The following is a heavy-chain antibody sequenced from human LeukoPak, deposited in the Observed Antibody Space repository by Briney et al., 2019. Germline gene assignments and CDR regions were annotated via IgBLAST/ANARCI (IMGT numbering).Heavy chain of an antibody. J-gene: IGHJ4*02. CDR2: IKQHGSEK. D-gene: IGHD3-22*01. V-gene: IGHV3-7*01. Sequence: GGSLRLSCAASGFTFSSYWMNWVRQAPGKGLEWVANIKQHGSEKYYVDSVKGRFTISRDNAKNSLYLQMNSLRAEDTAVYYCAKSRAAYDSSGRTFDYWGQGTLVTVSS. CDR3: AKSRAAYDSSGRTFDY. CDR1: GFTFSSYW.